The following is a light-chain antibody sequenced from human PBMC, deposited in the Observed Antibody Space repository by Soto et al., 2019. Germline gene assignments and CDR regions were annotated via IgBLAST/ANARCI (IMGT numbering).Light chain of an antibody. Sequence: EIVMTQSQSTLAGCVGEEGRFCFRASQSVSSNLAWYQQKPGQAPRLLIYGASTRATGIPASFSDRGSGTEFTLPIRRPHSADLAVYDGQRYNTGWTFRQGTKVDIK. V-gene: IGKV3-15*01. CDR2: GAS. J-gene: IGKJ1*01. CDR3: QRYNTGWT. CDR1: QSVSSN.